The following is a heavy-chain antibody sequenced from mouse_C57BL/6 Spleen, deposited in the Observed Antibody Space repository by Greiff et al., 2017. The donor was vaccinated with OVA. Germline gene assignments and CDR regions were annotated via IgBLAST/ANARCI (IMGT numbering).Heavy chain of an antibody. D-gene: IGHD1-1*01. CDR1: GYTFTDYY. CDR3: ATPVVADAMDY. J-gene: IGHJ4*01. V-gene: IGHV1-26*01. Sequence: EVKLQQSGPELVKPGASVKISCKASGYTFTDYYMNWVKQSHGKSLEWIGDINPNNGGTSYNQKFKGKATLTVDKSSSTAYMELRSLTSEDSAVYYCATPVVADAMDYWGQGTSVTVSS. CDR2: INPNNGGT.